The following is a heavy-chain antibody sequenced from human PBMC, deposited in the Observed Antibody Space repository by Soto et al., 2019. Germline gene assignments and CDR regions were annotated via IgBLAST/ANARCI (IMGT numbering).Heavy chain of an antibody. Sequence: PGGSLRLSCAASGFTFSSYGMHWVRQAPGKGLEWVAVISYDGSNKYYADSVKGRFTISRDNSKNTLYLQMNSLRAEDTAVYYCAKGLGEILLWFGIIDGMDVWGQGTTVTVSS. CDR2: ISYDGSNK. V-gene: IGHV3-30*18. D-gene: IGHD3-10*01. J-gene: IGHJ6*02. CDR1: GFTFSSYG. CDR3: AKGLGEILLWFGIIDGMDV.